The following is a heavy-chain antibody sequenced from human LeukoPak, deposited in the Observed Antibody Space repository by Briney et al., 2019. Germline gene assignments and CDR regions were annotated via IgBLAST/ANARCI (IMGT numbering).Heavy chain of an antibody. Sequence: GGSLRLSCAASGFTFSSYSMNWVRQAPGKGLEWVSHISTSSDTIYYADSVKGRFTISRDNAKNSLYLQMNSLRAEDTAVYYCAKGLAVAGHFDYWGQGTLVTVSS. CDR2: ISTSSDTI. V-gene: IGHV3-48*01. CDR3: AKGLAVAGHFDY. D-gene: IGHD6-19*01. J-gene: IGHJ4*02. CDR1: GFTFSSYS.